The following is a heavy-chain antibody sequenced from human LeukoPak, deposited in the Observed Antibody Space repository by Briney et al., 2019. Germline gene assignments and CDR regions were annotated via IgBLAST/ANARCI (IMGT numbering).Heavy chain of an antibody. CDR1: GGTFSSYA. J-gene: IGHJ4*02. V-gene: IGHV1-69*13. D-gene: IGHD1-26*01. CDR3: ARSEFKVGVTASLDY. Sequence: SVKVSCKASGGTFSSYAISWVRQAPGQGLEWMGGIIPIFGTANYAQKFQGRVTITADESTSTAYMELSSLRSEDTAVYYCARSEFKVGVTASLDYWGQGTLVTVSS. CDR2: IIPIFGTA.